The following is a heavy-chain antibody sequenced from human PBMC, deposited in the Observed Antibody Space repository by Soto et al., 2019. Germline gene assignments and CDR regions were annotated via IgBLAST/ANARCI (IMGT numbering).Heavy chain of an antibody. Sequence: ASVKVSCKASGYTFTSYGISWVLQAPGQGLEWMGWISAYNGNTNYAQKFEDRVTMTTATSTNTVFLELRSLKSDDTAIYYCARDRLRGYDSSGFSSWGQGTMVTVSS. D-gene: IGHD3-22*01. CDR2: ISAYNGNT. CDR3: ARDRLRGYDSSGFSS. CDR1: GYTFTSYG. J-gene: IGHJ5*02. V-gene: IGHV1-18*01.